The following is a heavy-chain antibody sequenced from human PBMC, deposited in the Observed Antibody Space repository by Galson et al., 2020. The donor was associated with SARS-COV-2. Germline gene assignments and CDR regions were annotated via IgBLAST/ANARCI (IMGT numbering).Heavy chain of an antibody. Sequence: ASETLSLTCTVSGYSISSGYYWDWIRQPPGKGLEWIGSISHSGRIDYNPSLQSRVAISVDTSKNQLFLKMTSVTAADTAVHFCARGSGYGSGPYYFDYWGQGTLVTVSS. V-gene: IGHV4-38-2*02. CDR2: ISHSGRI. CDR3: ARGSGYGSGPYYFDY. J-gene: IGHJ4*02. CDR1: GYSISSGYY. D-gene: IGHD6-19*01.